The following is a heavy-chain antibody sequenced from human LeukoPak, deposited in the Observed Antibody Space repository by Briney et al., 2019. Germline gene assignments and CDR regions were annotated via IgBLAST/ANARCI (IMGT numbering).Heavy chain of an antibody. CDR2: MFHSGTT. CDR3: ARCKDASFDY. CDR1: GGSFSGYY. D-gene: IGHD2-8*01. V-gene: IGHV4-34*12. Sequence: PSETLSLTCAVYGGSFSGYYWSWIRQPPGKGLEWLANMFHSGTTSYNPSLRSRVTISIDTSKNQISLRLTSVTASDTAVYYCARCKDASFDYWGQGTLVTVSS. J-gene: IGHJ4*02.